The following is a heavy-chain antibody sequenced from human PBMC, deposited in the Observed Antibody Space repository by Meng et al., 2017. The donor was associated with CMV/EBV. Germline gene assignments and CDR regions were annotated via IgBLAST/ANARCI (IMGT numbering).Heavy chain of an antibody. CDR1: GGSISCGDYY. CDR3: AREGDNPFDY. V-gene: IGHV4-30-4*08. D-gene: IGHD2-21*02. Sequence: VPLPGSGTGLLQPSQPLPCIRTVSGGSISCGDYYWSWTRQPPGKGLEWIGYIYYSGSTYYNPSLKSRVTISVDTSKNQFSLKLSSVTAADTAVYYCAREGDNPFDYWGQGTLVTVSS. J-gene: IGHJ4*02. CDR2: IYYSGST.